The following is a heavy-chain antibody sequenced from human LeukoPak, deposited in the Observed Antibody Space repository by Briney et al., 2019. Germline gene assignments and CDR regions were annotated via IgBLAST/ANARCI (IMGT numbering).Heavy chain of an antibody. CDR2: INPNSGGT. D-gene: IGHD1-26*01. CDR1: GYTFTGYY. Sequence: ASVKVSCKASGYTFTGYYMHWVRQAPGQGLEWMGWINPNSGGTNYAQKFQGRVTMTRDTSISTAYMELSRLRSDDTAVYYCARGWELLRYGYSAFDIWGQGTMVTVSS. CDR3: ARGWELLRYGYSAFDI. V-gene: IGHV1-2*02. J-gene: IGHJ3*02.